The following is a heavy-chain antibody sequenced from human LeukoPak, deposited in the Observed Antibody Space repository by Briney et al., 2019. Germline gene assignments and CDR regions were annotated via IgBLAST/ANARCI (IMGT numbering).Heavy chain of an antibody. CDR1: GFTFSSYW. D-gene: IGHD4-17*01. CDR2: IKQDGSEK. J-gene: IGHJ4*02. CDR3: ARDQGYGDYHIRNYFDY. Sequence: PGGSLRLSCAASGFTFSSYWMSWVRQAPGKGLEWVANIKQDGSEKYYVDSVKGRFTISRDNAKNSLYLQMNSLRAEDTAVYYCARDQGYGDYHIRNYFDYWGQGTLVTVSS. V-gene: IGHV3-7*01.